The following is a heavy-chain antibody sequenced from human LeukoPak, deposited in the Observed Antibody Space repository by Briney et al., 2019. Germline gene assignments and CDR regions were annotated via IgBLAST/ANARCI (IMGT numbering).Heavy chain of an antibody. CDR2: ISSSGSTI. V-gene: IGHV3-11*01. CDR3: ARVEYIYGYGS. CDR1: GVTFSDYY. Sequence: GGSLRLSCAASGVTFSDYYMSWIRQAPGKGPEWVSYISSSGSTICYADSVKVRFAISRDNGKNSLSLQMNSLRAEDTAVYYCARVEYIYGYGSWGQGTLVTVSS. D-gene: IGHD5-18*01. J-gene: IGHJ5*02.